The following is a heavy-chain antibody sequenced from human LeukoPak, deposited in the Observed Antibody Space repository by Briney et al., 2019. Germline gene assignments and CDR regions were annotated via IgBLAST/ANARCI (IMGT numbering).Heavy chain of an antibody. CDR3: ARAKGYRSTSPYMDV. CDR1: GFTFSNYA. V-gene: IGHV3-30*07. J-gene: IGHJ6*03. Sequence: GGSLRLSCAASGFTFSNYALHWVRQAPGKGLEWVAVISYDGTYKFYADSVKGRFTISRDSSKSTLNMEMNSLGAEDTAVYYCARAKGYRSTSPYMDVWGKGTTVIVSS. CDR2: ISYDGTYK. D-gene: IGHD5-18*01.